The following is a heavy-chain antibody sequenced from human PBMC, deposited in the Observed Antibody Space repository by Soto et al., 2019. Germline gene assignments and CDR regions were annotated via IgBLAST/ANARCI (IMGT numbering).Heavy chain of an antibody. CDR3: VKQMTRCTDSFFDF. D-gene: IGHD2-8*02. CDR2: LGPDGRNT. J-gene: IGHJ4*02. V-gene: IGHV3-23*02. CDR1: EFSFSTYA. Sequence: GGSLRLSCVASEFSFSTYAMTWVRQAAGKGLQWVAGLGPDGRNTFYGESVKGRFTISRDNSKNTLYLQMSSLRAEDTAVYFCVKQMTRCTDSFFDFWGQGTQVTVSS.